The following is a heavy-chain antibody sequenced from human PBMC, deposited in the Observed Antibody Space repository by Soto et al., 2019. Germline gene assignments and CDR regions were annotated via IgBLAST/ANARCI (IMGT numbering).Heavy chain of an antibody. CDR2: ISWNSRSI. CDR1: GFSFDDYA. J-gene: IGHJ5*02. D-gene: IGHD6-13*01. CDR3: AKGGSGSFIAPAGTGNWFAP. Sequence: EVQLVESGGGLVQPGRSLRLSCAASGFSFDDYAMYWVRQAPGKGLEWVSVISWNSRSIGYADSVKGRFTISRDNAKNSLYLQMNSLGAEDTALYYCAKGGSGSFIAPAGTGNWFAPWGQGTLVTVSS. V-gene: IGHV3-9*01.